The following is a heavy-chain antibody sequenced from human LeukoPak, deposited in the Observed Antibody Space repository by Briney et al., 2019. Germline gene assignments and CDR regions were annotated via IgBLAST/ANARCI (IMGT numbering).Heavy chain of an antibody. J-gene: IGHJ4*02. Sequence: PGGSLRLSCAASGFIFSDYYMSWIRQAPGKGLEWVSYISSSGSTMYYTDSVKGRFTISRDNAKDSLYLQMNSLRAEDTAVYYCARTVEMATIRSGSDYWGQGTLVTVSS. V-gene: IGHV3-11*01. CDR3: ARTVEMATIRSGSDY. D-gene: IGHD5-24*01. CDR2: ISSSGSTM. CDR1: GFIFSDYY.